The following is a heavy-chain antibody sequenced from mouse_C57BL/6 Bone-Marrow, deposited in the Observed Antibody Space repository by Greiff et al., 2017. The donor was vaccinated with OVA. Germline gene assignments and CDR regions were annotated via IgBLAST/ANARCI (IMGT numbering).Heavy chain of an antibody. J-gene: IGHJ3*01. CDR3: AREGYDYDGSWFAY. D-gene: IGHD2-4*01. CDR1: GFTFSSYA. CDR2: ISDGGSYT. Sequence: EVQGVESGGGLVKPGGSLKLSCAASGFTFSSYAMSWVRQTPEKRLEWVATISDGGSYTYYPDNVKGRFTISRDNAKNNLYLQMSHLKSEDTAMYYCAREGYDYDGSWFAYWGQGTLVTVSA. V-gene: IGHV5-4*01.